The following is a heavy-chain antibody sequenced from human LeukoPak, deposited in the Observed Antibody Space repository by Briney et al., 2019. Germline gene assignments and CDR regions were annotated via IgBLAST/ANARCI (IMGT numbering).Heavy chain of an antibody. CDR2: ISSSSSYI. Sequence: PGGSLRLSCAASGFTFSSYAMSWVRQAPGKGLEWVSSISSSSSYIYYADSVKGRFTISRDNAKNSLYLQMNSLRAEDTAVYYCARVPPYDFWSGYYYYYYMDVWGKGTTVTVSS. D-gene: IGHD3-3*01. CDR1: GFTFSSYA. V-gene: IGHV3-21*01. CDR3: ARVPPYDFWSGYYYYYYMDV. J-gene: IGHJ6*03.